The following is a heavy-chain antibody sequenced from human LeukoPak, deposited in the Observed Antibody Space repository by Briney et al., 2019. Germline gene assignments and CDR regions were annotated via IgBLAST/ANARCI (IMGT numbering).Heavy chain of an antibody. V-gene: IGHV3-48*01. D-gene: IGHD6-19*01. CDR3: ARPTSSGWYSH. Sequence: GGSLRLSCAASGFIFSNYDMNWVRQAPGKGLEWVSYITGSSRTKSYADSVKDRFTISRDNAENSVYLQMNSQRAEDTAVYYCARPTSSGWYSHWGQGTMVTVSS. J-gene: IGHJ3*01. CDR2: ITGSSRTK. CDR1: GFIFSNYD.